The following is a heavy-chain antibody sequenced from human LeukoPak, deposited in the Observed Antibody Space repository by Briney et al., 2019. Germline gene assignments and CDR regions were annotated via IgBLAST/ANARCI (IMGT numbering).Heavy chain of an antibody. Sequence: SGTLSLTCAVSGGSISSSNWWSWVRQPPGKGLEWIGEIYHSGSTNYNPSLKSRVTISVDKSKNQFSLKLSSVTAADTAVYYCARDQSAYSSGWYWFDPWGQGTLVTVSS. J-gene: IGHJ5*02. CDR2: IYHSGST. CDR1: GGSISSSNW. CDR3: ARDQSAYSSGWYWFDP. D-gene: IGHD6-19*01. V-gene: IGHV4-4*02.